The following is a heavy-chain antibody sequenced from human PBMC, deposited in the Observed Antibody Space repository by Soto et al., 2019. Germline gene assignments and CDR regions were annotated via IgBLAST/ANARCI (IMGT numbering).Heavy chain of an antibody. CDR2: INTNIGTA. Sequence: QVQLVQSGAEVKNPGASVKVSCKASGDTFSSYAISWVRQAPGQGLEWMGWINTNIGTANYAQKFQGRVTMTTDTSTSTAYMEVRSLGSDDTAVYYCARGTEKCMITSCYCNYLDPWGQGTMVTVSS. CDR1: GDTFSSYA. D-gene: IGHD3-16*01. J-gene: IGHJ4*03. V-gene: IGHV1-18*01. CDR3: ARGTEKCMITSCYCNYLDP.